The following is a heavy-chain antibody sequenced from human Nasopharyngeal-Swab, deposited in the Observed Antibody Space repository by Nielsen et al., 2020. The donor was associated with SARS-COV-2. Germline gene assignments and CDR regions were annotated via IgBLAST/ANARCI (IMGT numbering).Heavy chain of an antibody. D-gene: IGHD3-22*01. CDR2: IYYSGST. J-gene: IGHJ4*02. CDR3: ARAVGYYDSSGYCDY. CDR1: GGSVSSGSYY. V-gene: IGHV4-61*01. Sequence: LRLSCTVSGGSVSSGSYYWSWIRQPPGKGLEWIGYIYYSGSTNYNPSLKSRVTISVDTSKNQFSLKLSSVTAADTAVYYCARAVGYYDSSGYCDYWGQGTLVTVSS.